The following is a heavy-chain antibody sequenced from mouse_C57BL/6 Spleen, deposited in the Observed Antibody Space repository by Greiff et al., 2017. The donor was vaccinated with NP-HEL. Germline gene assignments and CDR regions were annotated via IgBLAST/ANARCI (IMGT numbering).Heavy chain of an antibody. V-gene: IGHV1-55*01. Sequence: QVQLQQPGAELVKPGASVKMSCKASGYTFTSYWITWVKQRPGQGLEWIGDIYPGSGSTNYNEKFKSKATLTVDTSSSTAYMQLSSLTSEDSAVYYCARGGLYDGYSAWFAYWGQGTLVTVSA. CDR3: ARGGLYDGYSAWFAY. D-gene: IGHD2-3*01. J-gene: IGHJ3*01. CDR1: GYTFTSYW. CDR2: IYPGSGST.